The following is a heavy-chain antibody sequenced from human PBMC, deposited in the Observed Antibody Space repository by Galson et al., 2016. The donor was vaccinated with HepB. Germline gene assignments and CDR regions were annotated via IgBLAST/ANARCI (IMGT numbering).Heavy chain of an antibody. V-gene: IGHV3-74*01. J-gene: IGHJ6*02. CDR2: INRDVSST. CDR3: ARDPSYYSGMDV. Sequence: SLRLSCAASGFTFSSYYMHWVRQAPGKGLVWVSRINRDVSSTSYADYVKGRFTISRDNAKNTLYLQMNSLRAEDTAVYYCARDPSYYSGMDVWGQGTTVTVSS. CDR1: GFTFSSYY.